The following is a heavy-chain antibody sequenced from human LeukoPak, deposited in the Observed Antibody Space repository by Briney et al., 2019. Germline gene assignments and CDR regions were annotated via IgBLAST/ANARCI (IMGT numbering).Heavy chain of an antibody. CDR2: ISSSSSYT. J-gene: IGHJ4*02. D-gene: IGHD6-19*01. Sequence: KPGGSLRLSCAASGFSFSEYYMTWIRQAPGKGLEWGSYISSSSSYTNYADSVKGRFTISRDNAKNSLYLQMNSLRAEDTAVYYCARVTSGWYKDYWGQGTLVTVSS. V-gene: IGHV3-11*06. CDR3: ARVTSGWYKDY. CDR1: GFSFSEYY.